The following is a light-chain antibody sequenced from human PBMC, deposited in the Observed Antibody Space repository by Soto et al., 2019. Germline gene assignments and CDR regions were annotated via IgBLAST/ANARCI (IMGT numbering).Light chain of an antibody. J-gene: IGKJ1*01. Sequence: EIVMTQSPATLSVSPGERATLSCRASQSVSSNLAWYQQKPGQAPRLLIYGASTRATGIPARFSGSGSGTEFTLTINSLQPDDFATYYCQQYNTYSGTFGPGTKVDI. CDR1: QSVSSN. CDR3: QQYNTYSGT. V-gene: IGKV3-15*01. CDR2: GAS.